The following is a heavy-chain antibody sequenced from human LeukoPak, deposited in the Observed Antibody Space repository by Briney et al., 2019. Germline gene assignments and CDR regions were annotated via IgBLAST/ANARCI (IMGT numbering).Heavy chain of an antibody. CDR2: ISGSGGST. J-gene: IGHJ4*02. D-gene: IGHD1-26*01. V-gene: IGHV3-23*01. Sequence: GGYLRLSCAASGFTFSSYAMSWVRQAPGKGLEWLSAISGSGGSTYYADSVKGRFTISRDNSKNTLYLQMNSLRAEDTAVYYCAKDSGSYRHYFDYWGQGTLVTVSS. CDR1: GFTFSSYA. CDR3: AKDSGSYRHYFDY.